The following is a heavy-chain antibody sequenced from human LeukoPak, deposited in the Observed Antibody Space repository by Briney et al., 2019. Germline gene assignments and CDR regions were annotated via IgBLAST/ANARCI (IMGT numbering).Heavy chain of an antibody. D-gene: IGHD5-18*01. CDR2: ISGSGDST. J-gene: IGHJ5*02. V-gene: IGHV3-23*01. Sequence: GGSLRLSCAASGFPFSNFAMSWVRQAPGKGLEWVSAISGSGDSTYYADSVKGRFTISRDNSKNTLVLQMNSLRDEDTGVYYCARADGYSSWFVHWGQGTLVTVSS. CDR1: GFPFSNFA. CDR3: ARADGYSSWFVH.